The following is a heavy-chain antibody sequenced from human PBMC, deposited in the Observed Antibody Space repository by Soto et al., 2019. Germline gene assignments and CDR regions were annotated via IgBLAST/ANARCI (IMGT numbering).Heavy chain of an antibody. CDR2: IYYSGST. V-gene: IGHV4-59*01. D-gene: IGHD4-17*01. Sequence: PAETLSLTCTVSGGSISSYYWSWIRQPPGKGLEWIGYIYYSGSTNYNPSLKSRVTIYVDKSTHQLSMKLSSVTAADTAVYSCASYSGDYWADDAYFQHWGQGTLVTVSS. CDR3: ASYSGDYWADDAYFQH. J-gene: IGHJ1*01. CDR1: GGSISSYY.